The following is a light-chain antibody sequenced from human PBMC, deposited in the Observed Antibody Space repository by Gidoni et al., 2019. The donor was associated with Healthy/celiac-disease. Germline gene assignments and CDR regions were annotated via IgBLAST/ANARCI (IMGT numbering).Light chain of an antibody. CDR2: KAS. CDR1: QSISSW. J-gene: IGKJ3*01. CDR3: QKYNSYSLFT. Sequence: DIQMTQSPSTLSASVGDRVTITCRASQSISSWLAWYQQKPGKAPKLLIYKASSLESGVPSRFSGSGSVTEFNLTISSLQPDDFETYYCQKYNSYSLFTFGHGTKVEIK. V-gene: IGKV1-5*03.